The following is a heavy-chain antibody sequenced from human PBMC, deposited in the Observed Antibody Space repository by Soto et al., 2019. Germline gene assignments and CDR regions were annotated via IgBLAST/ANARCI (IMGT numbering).Heavy chain of an antibody. CDR1: GDPLNTGGYY. CDR2: IYYSGNT. V-gene: IGHV4-31*03. J-gene: IGHJ5*02. Sequence: PSETLSLTCTVSGDPLNTGGYYWSWIRHLPGKGLEWLGYIYYSGNTYYNPSLKGRVNIPGDMSKNQFSLRLSSVTAADTAVYYCARVSGRYGYVWFDPWGQGTLVTVSS. D-gene: IGHD5-18*01. CDR3: ARVSGRYGYVWFDP.